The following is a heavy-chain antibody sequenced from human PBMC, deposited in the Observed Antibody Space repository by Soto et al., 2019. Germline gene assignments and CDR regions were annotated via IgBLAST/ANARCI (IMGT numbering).Heavy chain of an antibody. V-gene: IGHV3-23*01. CDR1: GFTLSSYA. CDR3: AKRSDIVLMVYAMGFDP. CDR2: VSSSGSST. J-gene: IGHJ5*02. Sequence: PGGSLRLSCTASGFTLSSYAMSWVRQAPAQGLEWVSAVSSSGSSTSYANPAKGRLTTSRDNSKNTMYLQMNSLRAEDTAVYYCAKRSDIVLMVYAMGFDPWGQGTLVTVSS. D-gene: IGHD2-8*01.